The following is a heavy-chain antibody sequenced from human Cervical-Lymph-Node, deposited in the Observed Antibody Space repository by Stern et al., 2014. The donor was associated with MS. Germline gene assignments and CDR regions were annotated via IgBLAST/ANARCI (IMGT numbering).Heavy chain of an antibody. CDR3: TREMAARRFDP. CDR2: IYGGITT. D-gene: IGHD6-6*01. CDR1: GLAVSTNY. Sequence: VQLVESGGGLAQPGGSLRLSCAASGLAVSTNYMTWVRQAPGKGLEWVSLIYGGITTHYADSVKGRFTISRDESENILYLQMNSLRVDDTALYYCTREMAARRFDPWGQGTLVIVSS. V-gene: IGHV3-66*01. J-gene: IGHJ5*02.